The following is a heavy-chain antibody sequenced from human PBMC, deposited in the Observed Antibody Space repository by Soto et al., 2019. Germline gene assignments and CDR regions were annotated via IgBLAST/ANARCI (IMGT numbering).Heavy chain of an antibody. Sequence: SQTLSLTCAISGDSVSSNNAAWNWIRQSPSRGLEWLGRTYYRSKWYSDYSLSVKSRITINPDTSKNQYSLQLNSVTPEDTDINYCARGKEYTRSSGMDVWGQGTTVTVSS. CDR3: ARGKEYTRSSGMDV. CDR1: GDSVSSNNAA. D-gene: IGHD6-6*01. V-gene: IGHV6-1*01. CDR2: TYYRSKWYS. J-gene: IGHJ6*02.